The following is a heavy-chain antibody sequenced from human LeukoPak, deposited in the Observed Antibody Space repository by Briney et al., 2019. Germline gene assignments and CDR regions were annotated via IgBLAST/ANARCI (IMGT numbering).Heavy chain of an antibody. D-gene: IGHD3-3*01. CDR2: ISTIGIT. V-gene: IGHV4-61*02. CDR3: ARAINFWSGYGAFDI. Sequence: SETLSLTCTVSSGSISSSNYYWSWIRQPAGGGLEWIGRISTIGITNYNPSLISRVTISVDTSKNQFSLKLSSVTAADTAVYYCARAINFWSGYGAFDIWGQGTMVTVSS. J-gene: IGHJ3*02. CDR1: SGSISSSNYY.